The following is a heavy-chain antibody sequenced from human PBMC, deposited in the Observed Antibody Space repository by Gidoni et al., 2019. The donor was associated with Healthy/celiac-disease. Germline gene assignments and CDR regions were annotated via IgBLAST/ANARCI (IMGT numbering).Heavy chain of an antibody. D-gene: IGHD1-26*01. CDR2: INI. V-gene: IGHV3-21*01. Sequence: EVQLVESGGGLVKPGGSLRLSCAASGFTFSSYSMNWVRQAPGKGLEWVSSINIYSADSVKGRFTISRDNAKNSLYLQMNSLRAEDTAVYYCARDIEGRFDYWGQGTLVTVSS. CDR1: GFTFSSYS. CDR3: ARDIEGRFDY. J-gene: IGHJ4*02.